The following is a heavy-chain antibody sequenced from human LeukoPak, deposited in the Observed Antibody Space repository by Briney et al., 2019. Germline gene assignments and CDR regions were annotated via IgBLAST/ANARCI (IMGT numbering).Heavy chain of an antibody. Sequence: SETLSLTCIVSGGSISSTSYWGWIRQPPGKGLEWIGTILYSGSTFYNPSLKSRVTISVDTSKNQFSLKLNSVTAADTAVCYCARQEVGAGYCSSTSCAEPHWFDPWGQGTLVAVSS. D-gene: IGHD2-2*01. CDR1: GGSISSTSY. CDR3: ARQEVGAGYCSSTSCAEPHWFDP. CDR2: ILYSGST. V-gene: IGHV4-39*01. J-gene: IGHJ5*02.